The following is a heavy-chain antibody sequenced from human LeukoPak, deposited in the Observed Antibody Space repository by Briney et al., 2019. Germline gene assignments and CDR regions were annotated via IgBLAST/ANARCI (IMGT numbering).Heavy chain of an antibody. Sequence: GASVKVSCKASGGTFSSYAISWVRQAPGQGLEWMGGIIPIFGTANYAQKFQGRVTITTDESTSTAYMELSSLRSEDTAVYYCASDGLHSGSYRYYFDYWGQGTLVTVSS. CDR2: IIPIFGTA. CDR1: GGTFSSYA. J-gene: IGHJ4*02. CDR3: ASDGLHSGSYRYYFDY. D-gene: IGHD1-26*01. V-gene: IGHV1-69*05.